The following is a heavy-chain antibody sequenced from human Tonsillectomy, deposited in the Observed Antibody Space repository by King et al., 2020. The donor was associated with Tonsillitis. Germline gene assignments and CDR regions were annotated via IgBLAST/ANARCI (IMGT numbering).Heavy chain of an antibody. J-gene: IGHJ4*02. CDR1: GGSISSSNW. CDR3: ARDQSGYDYPYFDY. Sequence: QLQESGPGLVKPSGTLSLTCAVSGGSISSSNWWSWVRQPPGKGLEWSGEIYHSGSTNYNPSLKSRVTISVDKSKNLFSLKLSSVTAADTAVYYCARDQSGYDYPYFDYWGQGTLVTVSS. V-gene: IGHV4-4*02. D-gene: IGHD5-12*01. CDR2: IYHSGST.